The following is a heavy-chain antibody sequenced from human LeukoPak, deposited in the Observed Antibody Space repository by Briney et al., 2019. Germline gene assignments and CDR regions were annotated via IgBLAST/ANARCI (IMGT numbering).Heavy chain of an antibody. CDR2: ISYDGSNK. Sequence: PGRSLRLSCAASGFTFSSYGMHWVRQAPGKGLEWVAVISYDGSNKYYADSVKGRFTISRDNSKNTLYLQMNSLRAEDTAVYYCAKVESSGWPELDYWGQGTLVTVSS. J-gene: IGHJ4*02. CDR3: AKVESSGWPELDY. CDR1: GFTFSSYG. V-gene: IGHV3-30*18. D-gene: IGHD6-19*01.